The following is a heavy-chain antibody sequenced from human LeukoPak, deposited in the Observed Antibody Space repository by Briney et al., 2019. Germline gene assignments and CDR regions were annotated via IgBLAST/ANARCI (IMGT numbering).Heavy chain of an antibody. D-gene: IGHD2-21*01. Sequence: GGSLRLSCAASGFTFSNAWMSWVRQAPGEGLEWISYISSSVITIFYADSVKGRFTISRDNAENSLYPQMNSLRAEDTAVYYCAKTRCGGDYYSDAFDIWGQGTMVTVSS. CDR1: GFTFSNAW. CDR3: AKTRCGGDYYSDAFDI. CDR2: ISSSVITI. J-gene: IGHJ3*02. V-gene: IGHV3-48*01.